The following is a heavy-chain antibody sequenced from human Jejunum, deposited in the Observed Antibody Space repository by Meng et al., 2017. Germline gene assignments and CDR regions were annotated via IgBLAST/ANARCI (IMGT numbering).Heavy chain of an antibody. J-gene: IGHJ4*02. Sequence: SVKVSCKASGGTFSTSIFSWVRQAPGQGLEWMGRIIPVLGLVNYAQKFQGRVTITADKSTSTAYMELSSLRSEDTAVYYCARYGYGYGTPFDCWGQGTLVTVSS. CDR1: GGTFSTSI. V-gene: IGHV1-69*02. CDR2: IIPVLGLV. D-gene: IGHD5-18*01. CDR3: ARYGYGYGTPFDC.